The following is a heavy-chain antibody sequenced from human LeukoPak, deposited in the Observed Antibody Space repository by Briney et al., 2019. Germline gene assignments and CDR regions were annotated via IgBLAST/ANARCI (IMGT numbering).Heavy chain of an antibody. CDR3: ARGESARRDIAVAGISDY. V-gene: IGHV1-46*01. CDR2: INPSGGST. D-gene: IGHD6-19*01. Sequence: GASVKVSCKASGYTFTNYYMHWVRQAPGQGLEWMGIINPSGGSTSYAQKFQGRVTMTRDTSTSTVYMELSSLRSEDTAVYYCARGESARRDIAVAGISDYWGQGTLVTVSS. CDR1: GYTFTNYY. J-gene: IGHJ4*02.